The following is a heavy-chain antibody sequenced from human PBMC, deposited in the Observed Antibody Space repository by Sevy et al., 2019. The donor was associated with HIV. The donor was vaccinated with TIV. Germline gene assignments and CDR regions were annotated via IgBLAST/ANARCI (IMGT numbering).Heavy chain of an antibody. CDR3: ARGVGYSGYVPVPYYFDY. CDR2: ISYDGSNK. Sequence: GGSLRLACAASGFTFSSYAMHWVRQAPGKGLEWVAVISYDGSNKYYADSVKGRFTISRENSKNTLYLQMNSLRAEDTAVYYCARGVGYSGYVPVPYYFDYWGQGTLVTVSS. J-gene: IGHJ4*02. D-gene: IGHD5-12*01. V-gene: IGHV3-30-3*01. CDR1: GFTFSSYA.